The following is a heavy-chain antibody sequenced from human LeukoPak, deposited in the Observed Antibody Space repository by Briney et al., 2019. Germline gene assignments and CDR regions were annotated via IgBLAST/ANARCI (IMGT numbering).Heavy chain of an antibody. Sequence: GGSLRLSCAASGFTFSSYSMSSVRQAPGKGLEWGSSISGSAGRIDYASSVKGRFTISRDNSKNTLSLQMNSLTAEDTAVYYCAKNPRLEGWIYFDSWGQGILVTVSS. D-gene: IGHD1-1*01. CDR3: AKNPRLEGWIYFDS. V-gene: IGHV3-23*01. J-gene: IGHJ4*02. CDR1: GFTFSSYS. CDR2: ISGSAGRI.